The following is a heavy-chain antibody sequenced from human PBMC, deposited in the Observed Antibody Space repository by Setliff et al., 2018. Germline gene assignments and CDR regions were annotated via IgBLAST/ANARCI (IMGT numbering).Heavy chain of an antibody. Sequence: GASVKVSCKASGYTFTGYYMHWVRQAPGQGLEWMGWINPNSGDTNYAQNFQGRVTMTRDTSINTVYMDLSGMRSEDTAVYYCARGFASFLEWLRPGYNWFDPWGQGTLVTVSS. J-gene: IGHJ5*02. CDR2: INPNSGDT. V-gene: IGHV1-2*02. CDR3: ARGFASFLEWLRPGYNWFDP. CDR1: GYTFTGYY. D-gene: IGHD3-3*01.